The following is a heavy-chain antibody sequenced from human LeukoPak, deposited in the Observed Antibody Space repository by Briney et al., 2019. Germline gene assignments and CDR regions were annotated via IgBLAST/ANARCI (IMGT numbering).Heavy chain of an antibody. Sequence: SETLSLTCAVSNGSFSGYYWNWIRQPPGKGLEWIGEINHSGSTNYNPSLKSRVTISVDTSKNQFSLKLSSVTAADTAVYYCVRVGGVFDYWGQGTLVTVSS. CDR2: INHSGST. CDR3: VRVGGVFDY. J-gene: IGHJ4*02. V-gene: IGHV4-34*01. D-gene: IGHD3-10*01. CDR1: NGSFSGYY.